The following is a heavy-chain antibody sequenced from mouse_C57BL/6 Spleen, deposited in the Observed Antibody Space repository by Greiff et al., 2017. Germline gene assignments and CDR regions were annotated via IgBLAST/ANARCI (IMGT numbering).Heavy chain of an antibody. CDR1: GFTFSDYG. V-gene: IGHV5-17*01. CDR3: AREYYYGSSPYAMDY. J-gene: IGHJ4*01. CDR2: ISSGSSTI. D-gene: IGHD1-1*01. Sequence: DVMLVESGGGLVKPGGSLKLSCAASGFTFSDYGMHWVRQAPEKGLEWVAYISSGSSTIYYADTVKGRFTISRDNAKNTLFLQMTSLRSEDTAMYYCAREYYYGSSPYAMDYWGQGTSVTVSS.